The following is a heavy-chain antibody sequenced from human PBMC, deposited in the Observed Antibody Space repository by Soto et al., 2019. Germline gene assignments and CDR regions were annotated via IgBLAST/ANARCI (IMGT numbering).Heavy chain of an antibody. J-gene: IGHJ4*02. CDR3: ARGYYDSSGPTSDY. CDR2: IYYSGST. D-gene: IGHD3-22*01. Sequence: PSETLSLTCTVSGGSVGSGSYYWSWIRQPPGKGLEWIGYIYYSGSTNYNPSLKSRVTISVDTSKNQFSLKLSSVTAADTAVYYCARGYYDSSGPTSDYWGQGTLVTVSS. V-gene: IGHV4-61*01. CDR1: GGSVGSGSYY.